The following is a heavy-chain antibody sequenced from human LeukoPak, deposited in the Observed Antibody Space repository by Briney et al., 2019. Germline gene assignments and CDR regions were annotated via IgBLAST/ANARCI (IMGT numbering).Heavy chain of an antibody. V-gene: IGHV4-39*01. Sequence: PSETLSLTCTVSGGYISSSSYYWDWIRQHSGRGPEWIGSIYYSGSTYYNPSLKSRVTIFLDTSKNQFPLKLASVTAADTAVYYCARRRYYDSTGYLDWGQGTLVTVSS. CDR3: ARRRYYDSTGYLD. CDR2: IYYSGST. D-gene: IGHD3-22*01. J-gene: IGHJ1*01. CDR1: GGYISSSSYY.